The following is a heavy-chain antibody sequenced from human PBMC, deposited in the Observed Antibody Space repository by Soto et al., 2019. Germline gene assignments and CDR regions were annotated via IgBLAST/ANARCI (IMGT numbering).Heavy chain of an antibody. CDR3: AIAVAGTVNY. CDR2: TYYSGST. D-gene: IGHD6-19*01. Sequence: SETLSLTCTISGSPISSYYLTWFRQPPGKKLEWIGYTYYSGSTNYSPSLKGRITISVDTSKNQFSLNLSSVTAADTAMYYCAIAVAGTVNYWGQGTLVTVSS. CDR1: GSPISSYY. V-gene: IGHV4-59*01. J-gene: IGHJ4*02.